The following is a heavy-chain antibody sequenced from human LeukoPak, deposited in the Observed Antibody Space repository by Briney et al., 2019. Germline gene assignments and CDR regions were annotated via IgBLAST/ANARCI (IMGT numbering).Heavy chain of an antibody. D-gene: IGHD1-1*01. V-gene: IGHV3-48*02. CDR2: IGSGGGTI. J-gene: IGHJ4*02. Sequence: GGSLRLSCVASGFAFSNYGMSGVRQSPGKGLEWVSYIGSGGGTISYADSVKGRFAISRDNAENSLYLQVNGLRDEDTSVYYCARYTNGFDYWGQGTLVTVSS. CDR3: ARYTNGFDY. CDR1: GFAFSNYG.